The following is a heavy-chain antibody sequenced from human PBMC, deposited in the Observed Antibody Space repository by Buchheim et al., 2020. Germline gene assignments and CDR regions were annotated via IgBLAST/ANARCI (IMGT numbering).Heavy chain of an antibody. D-gene: IGHD2-2*01. CDR3: ARGLGYCSSATCRIFDY. CDR2: VYPGDSDT. J-gene: IGHJ4*02. CDR1: GYSFTNYW. Sequence: EVQLVQSGVEVKKPGESLKISCEGSGYSFTNYWIGWVRQMPGKGLEWMGSVYPGDSDTRYSPSFQGQVTISADKSINTAYLQWSSLKASDTAMYYCARGLGYCSSATCRIFDYWGQGTL. V-gene: IGHV5-51*01.